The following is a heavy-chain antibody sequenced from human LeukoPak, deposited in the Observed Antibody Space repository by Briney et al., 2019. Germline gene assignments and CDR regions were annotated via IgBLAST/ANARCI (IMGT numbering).Heavy chain of an antibody. CDR2: IKSKTDSGTT. V-gene: IGHV3-15*01. Sequence: GGSLRLSCAASGFTFSNAWMSWVRQAPGKGLEWVGRIKSKTDSGTTDYAAPVKGRFTISRDDSKNTLYLQMNSLKTEDTAVYYCTTDPGYFDYWGQGTLVTVSS. CDR3: TTDPGYFDY. J-gene: IGHJ4*02. CDR1: GFTFSNAW.